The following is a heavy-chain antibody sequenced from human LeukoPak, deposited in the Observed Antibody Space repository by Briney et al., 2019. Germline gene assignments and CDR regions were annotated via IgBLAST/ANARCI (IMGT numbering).Heavy chain of an antibody. CDR1: GGSISSSSYY. V-gene: IGHV4-39*01. CDR3: GRHGGDNSGWYWDY. D-gene: IGHD6-19*01. CDR2: IYHSGNT. Sequence: KPSETLSLTCTVSGGSISSSSYYWGWIRQPPGKGLEWIGNIYHSGNTYYNPSLKSRVTISVDTSKNQFSLQLSSVTAADTAVHYRGRHGGDNSGWYWDYWGQGTLVTVSS. J-gene: IGHJ4*02.